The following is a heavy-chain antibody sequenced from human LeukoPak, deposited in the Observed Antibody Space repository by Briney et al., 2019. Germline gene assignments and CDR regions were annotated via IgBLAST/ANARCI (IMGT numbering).Heavy chain of an antibody. J-gene: IGHJ4*02. CDR1: GYTFTSYD. CDR2: MNPNSGNT. V-gene: IGHV1-8*01. D-gene: IGHD5-24*01. CDR3: VRRNTIMVAGLDY. Sequence: GASVKVSCKASGYTFTSYDITWVRQATGQGLEWMGWMNPNSGNTGYAQKFQGRVTMTRNTSISTALMELSSLRSEDTAVYYCVRRNTIMVAGLDYWGQGTLVTVSS.